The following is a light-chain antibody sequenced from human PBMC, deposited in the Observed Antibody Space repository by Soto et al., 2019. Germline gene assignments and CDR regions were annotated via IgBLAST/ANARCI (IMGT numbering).Light chain of an antibody. J-gene: IGKJ1*01. CDR2: GAF. CDR3: QQYNNWPRT. CDR1: QSLSSN. V-gene: IGKV3-15*01. Sequence: EIVMTQSPATLSVSPGDRATLSCRASQSLSSNLAWYQQRPGQAPRLLIYGAFTRAAGIPARFSGSGSGTDFTLTISSLQSEDFAVYYCQQYNNWPRTFGQGTKVDIK.